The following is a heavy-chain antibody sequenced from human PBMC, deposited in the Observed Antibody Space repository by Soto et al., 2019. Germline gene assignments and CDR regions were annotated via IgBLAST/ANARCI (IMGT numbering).Heavy chain of an antibody. Sequence: SETLSLTCAVFGGSFSGYYWNWIRQPPGKGLEWIGTINYSGSTNYNPSLKNRVTISVDTSKNQFSLKLSSVTAADMAVYYCARAISSSPSPGLNWFDPWGQGTLVTVSS. CDR3: ARAISSSPSPGLNWFDP. D-gene: IGHD6-6*01. V-gene: IGHV4-34*01. CDR1: GGSFSGYY. J-gene: IGHJ5*02. CDR2: INYSGST.